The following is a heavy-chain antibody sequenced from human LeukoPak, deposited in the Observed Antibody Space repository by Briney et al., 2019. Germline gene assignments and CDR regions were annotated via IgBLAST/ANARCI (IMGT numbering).Heavy chain of an antibody. D-gene: IGHD2-15*01. V-gene: IGHV3-7*01. CDR2: IKQDGNEK. CDR1: GFTFSSYW. CDR3: ASWLCSGGSCPRVGDV. Sequence: GGSLRLSCAASGFTFSSYWMSWVRQAPGKGLEWVANIKQDGNEKYYVDSVKGRFTISRDNAKNSLYLQMNSLRAEDTAVYYCASWLCSGGSCPRVGDVWGKGTTVTVPS. J-gene: IGHJ6*04.